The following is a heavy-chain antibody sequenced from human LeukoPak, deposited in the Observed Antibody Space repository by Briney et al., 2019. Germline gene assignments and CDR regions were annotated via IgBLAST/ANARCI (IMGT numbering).Heavy chain of an antibody. Sequence: SETLSLTCAVYGGSFSGYYWSWIRQPPGKGLEWIGDINHSGSTNYNPSLKSRVTISVDTSKNQFSLKLSSVTAADTAVYYCARVQYGGNSMDAFDIWGQGTMVTVSS. CDR3: ARVQYGGNSMDAFDI. J-gene: IGHJ3*02. CDR2: INHSGST. V-gene: IGHV4-34*01. CDR1: GGSFSGYY. D-gene: IGHD4-23*01.